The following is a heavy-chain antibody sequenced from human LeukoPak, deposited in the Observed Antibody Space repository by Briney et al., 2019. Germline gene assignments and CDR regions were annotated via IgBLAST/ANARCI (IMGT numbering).Heavy chain of an antibody. CDR1: GHTFTSYG. Sequence: ASVKVSCKASGHTFTSYGISWVRQAPGQGLEWMGWISAYNGNTNYAQKLQGRVTMTTDTSTSTAYMELRSLRSDDTAVYYCARVLIVGATTSWFGPWGQGTLVTVSS. J-gene: IGHJ5*02. CDR3: ARVLIVGATTSWFGP. CDR2: ISAYNGNT. D-gene: IGHD1-26*01. V-gene: IGHV1-18*01.